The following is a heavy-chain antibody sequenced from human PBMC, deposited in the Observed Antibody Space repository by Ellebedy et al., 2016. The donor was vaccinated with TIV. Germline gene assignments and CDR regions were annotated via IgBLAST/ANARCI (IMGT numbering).Heavy chain of an antibody. J-gene: IGHJ4*02. CDR3: ARLPRGDIYGYFDY. V-gene: IGHV4-59*01. D-gene: IGHD5-18*01. CDR2: MSVSVLS. Sequence: MPSETLSLTCTVSGGSINSDYWSWFRQPPGKGLEWIGYMSVSVLSNYNPSLKSRVTISMDTSKNQFSLRLTSVTAADTAIYFCARLPRGDIYGYFDYWGQGTLVTVSS. CDR1: GGSINSDY.